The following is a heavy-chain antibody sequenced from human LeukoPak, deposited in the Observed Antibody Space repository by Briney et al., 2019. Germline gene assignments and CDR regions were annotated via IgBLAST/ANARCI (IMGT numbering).Heavy chain of an antibody. CDR1: GYTFTGYY. CDR2: INPNSGGT. J-gene: IGHJ6*02. Sequence: ASVKVSCKASGYTFTGYYMHWVRQAPGQGLEWMGWINPNSGGTNYAQKFQGRVTMTRDTSISTAYMELSRLRSDDTAVYYCALDYYDSSGYYGEDVWGQGTTVAVSS. CDR3: ALDYYDSSGYYGEDV. V-gene: IGHV1-2*02. D-gene: IGHD3-22*01.